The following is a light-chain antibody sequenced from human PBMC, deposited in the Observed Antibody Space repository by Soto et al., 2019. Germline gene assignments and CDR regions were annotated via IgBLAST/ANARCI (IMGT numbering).Light chain of an antibody. V-gene: IGKV1-33*01. J-gene: IGKJ4*01. Sequence: DIQMTQSPSTLSASVGDGVTITCRASQSISSWLAWYQQKPGKAPKLLIYDASNLETGVPSRFSGSGSGTDFTFTISSLQPEDIATYYCQQYDNLPLTFGGGTKGDIK. CDR1: QSISSW. CDR2: DAS. CDR3: QQYDNLPLT.